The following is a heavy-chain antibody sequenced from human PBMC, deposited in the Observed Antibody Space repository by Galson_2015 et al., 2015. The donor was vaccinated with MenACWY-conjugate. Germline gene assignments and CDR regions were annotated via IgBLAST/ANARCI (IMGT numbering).Heavy chain of an antibody. Sequence: TLSLTCTVSGGSISSSSYYWGWIRQPPGKGLEWIGSIYYSGSTYYNPSLKSRVTISVDTSKNQFSLKLSSVTAADTAVCYCARETPYYDSSGYYFGDYVDYWGQGTLVTVSS. D-gene: IGHD3-22*01. CDR3: ARETPYYDSSGYYFGDYVDY. CDR2: IYYSGST. J-gene: IGHJ4*02. CDR1: GGSISSSSYY. V-gene: IGHV4-39*02.